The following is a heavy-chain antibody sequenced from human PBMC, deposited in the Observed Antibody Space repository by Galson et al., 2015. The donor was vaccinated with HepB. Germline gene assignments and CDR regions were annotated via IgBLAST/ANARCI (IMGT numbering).Heavy chain of an antibody. Sequence: SLRLSCAASGFTFYDYALHWVRQAPGKGLEWVAGIAWDSGRVGYGDSVQGRFTISRDNAKNSLYLQMNSLRPEDTALYYCAKIVFWRHSSGWKDAFDFWGQGTVVSVSS. J-gene: IGHJ3*01. CDR2: IAWDSGRV. CDR1: GFTFYDYA. V-gene: IGHV3-9*01. D-gene: IGHD6-19*01. CDR3: AKIVFWRHSSGWKDAFDF.